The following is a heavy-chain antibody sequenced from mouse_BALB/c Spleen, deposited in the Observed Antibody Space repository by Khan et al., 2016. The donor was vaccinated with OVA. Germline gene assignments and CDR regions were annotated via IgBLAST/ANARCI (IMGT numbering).Heavy chain of an antibody. CDR2: INPSNGYT. Sequence: QVQLQQSGAELARPGASVKMSCKASGYTFTSYTIHWIKLRPGQGLEWIGFINPSNGYTNYNQKFKDKATLTADKSSTTVSMQLRSLTSDDSAVYNCERDGAYSRNGGGFAYWGQGTLVTVYA. J-gene: IGHJ3*01. D-gene: IGHD1-1*01. CDR3: ERDGAYSRNGGGFAY. CDR1: GYTFTSYT. V-gene: IGHV1-4*01.